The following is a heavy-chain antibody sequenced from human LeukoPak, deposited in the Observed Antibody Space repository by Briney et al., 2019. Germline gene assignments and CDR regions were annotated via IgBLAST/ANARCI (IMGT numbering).Heavy chain of an antibody. V-gene: IGHV4-59*01. CDR1: GCSISSYH. CDR2: IYYSGST. J-gene: IGHJ5*02. Sequence: PLETLSLTCSVSGCSISSYHWSWIPQPPGKGLEWIGYIYYSGSTNYNPSLKSRVPISVDTSKNQFSLKLSSVTAADTAVYYCAGEIYSGYDLGRCGFDPWGQGTLVTVSS. CDR3: AGEIYSGYDLGRCGFDP. D-gene: IGHD5-12*01.